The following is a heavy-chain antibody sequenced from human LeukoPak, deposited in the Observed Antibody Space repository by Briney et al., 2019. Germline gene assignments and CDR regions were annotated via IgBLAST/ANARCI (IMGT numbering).Heavy chain of an antibody. V-gene: IGHV3-48*02. J-gene: IGHJ4*02. D-gene: IGHD3-22*01. CDR1: GFIFSSYS. CDR2: ISSSSRTI. Sequence: GGSLRLSCAASGFIFSSYSMNWVRQAPGKGLEWISYISSSSRTIYYTDSVKGRFTISRANAKNSLYLQMNSLRDEDTAVYYCATRPSYYYDNSGFTPLDSWGQGTLVTVSS. CDR3: ATRPSYYYDNSGFTPLDS.